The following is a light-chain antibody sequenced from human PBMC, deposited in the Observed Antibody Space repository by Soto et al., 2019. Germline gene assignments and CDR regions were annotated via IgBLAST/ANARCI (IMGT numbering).Light chain of an antibody. CDR1: QSVSSSY. CDR2: GAS. V-gene: IGKV3-20*01. J-gene: IGKJ5*01. Sequence: EIVCLRCRGTLYLYPVERAALSFVALQSVSSSYLAWYQQKPVQAPRLLIYGASSRATGIPARFSGSGCGTAFTLTTSSLQSEDFAVYYCQQYSNWPPITFGQGTRLEIK. CDR3: QQYSNWPPIT.